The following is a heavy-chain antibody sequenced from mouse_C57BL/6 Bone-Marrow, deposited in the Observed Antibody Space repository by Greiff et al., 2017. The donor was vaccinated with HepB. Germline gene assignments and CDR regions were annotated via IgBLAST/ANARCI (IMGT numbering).Heavy chain of an antibody. V-gene: IGHV14-4*01. CDR3: PYGYFDY. Sequence: EVKLMESGAELVRPGASVKLSCTASGFNIKDDYMHWVKQRPEQGLEWIGWIDPENGDTEYASKFQGKATITADTSSNTAYLQLSSLTSEDTAVYYCPYGYFDYWGQGTTLTVSS. CDR1: GFNIKDDY. D-gene: IGHD1-1*02. J-gene: IGHJ2*01. CDR2: IDPENGDT.